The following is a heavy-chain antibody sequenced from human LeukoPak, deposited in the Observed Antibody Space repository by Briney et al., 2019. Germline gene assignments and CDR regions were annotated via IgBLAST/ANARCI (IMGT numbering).Heavy chain of an antibody. Sequence: GGSLRLSCAASGFTFNSYAMSWVRQFPGKGLEWVSGISAGGVTTYYADSVKGRFTISRDNFKNTLDLQMSSLRAEDTALYYCAKDSLLAQPDSTLGKNHFDYWGQGTLVTVSS. CDR2: ISAGGVTT. CDR3: AKDSLLAQPDSTLGKNHFDY. CDR1: GFTFNSYA. J-gene: IGHJ4*02. V-gene: IGHV3-23*01. D-gene: IGHD2/OR15-2a*01.